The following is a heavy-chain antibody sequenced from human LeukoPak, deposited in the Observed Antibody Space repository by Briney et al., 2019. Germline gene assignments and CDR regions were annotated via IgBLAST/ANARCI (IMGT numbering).Heavy chain of an antibody. CDR1: GGSISSYY. CDR2: IYYSGST. J-gene: IGHJ6*02. Sequence: WETLSLTCTVSGGSISSYYWSWIRQPPGKGLEWIGYIYYSGSTNYNPSLKSRVTISVDTSKNQFSLKLSSVTAADTAVYYCARVIAERDYYYYYGMDVWGQGTTVTVSS. CDR3: ARVIAERDYYYYYGMDV. D-gene: IGHD1-26*01. V-gene: IGHV4-59*01.